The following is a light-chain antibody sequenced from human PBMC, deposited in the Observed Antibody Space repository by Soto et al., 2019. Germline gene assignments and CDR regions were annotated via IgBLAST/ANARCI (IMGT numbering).Light chain of an antibody. V-gene: IGKV3-11*01. J-gene: IGKJ1*01. CDR1: QSISTY. CDR2: DAS. Sequence: EIVLTQSPATLSLSPGERAALSCRASQSISTYLAWYQQKPGQAPRLFIYDASSRATGISDRFTGSGSGTEFTLTISSLQPEDFATYYCLQHNSYPPTFGQGTKVDIK. CDR3: LQHNSYPPT.